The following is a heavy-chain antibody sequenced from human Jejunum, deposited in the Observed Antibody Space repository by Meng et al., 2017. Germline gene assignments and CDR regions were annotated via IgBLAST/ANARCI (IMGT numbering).Heavy chain of an antibody. D-gene: IGHD2-15*01. CDR3: ARDWGCRDGSCFSGLLEY. Sequence: QLQLQESGPGLVKPSGTLSLTCGVSGGSISSCNRWSWVRQSPGRGLEWIGEMYHGGDTNYNPSLETRVTISTDTSRNEFSLKLRSVTAADTAVYYCARDWGCRDGSCFSGLLEYWGQGILVTVSS. CDR2: MYHGGDT. V-gene: IGHV4-4*02. J-gene: IGHJ4*02. CDR1: GGSISSCNR.